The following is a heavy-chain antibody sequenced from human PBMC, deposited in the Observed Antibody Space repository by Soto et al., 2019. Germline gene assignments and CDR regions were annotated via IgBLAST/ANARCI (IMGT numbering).Heavy chain of an antibody. J-gene: IGHJ6*02. CDR1: GFIFIGSA. D-gene: IGHD3-10*01. CDR3: ARGQQAAIGDYYYHGLDV. Sequence: WGSLRLSCAASGFIFIGSAIHFFRHSPFKWLEWVGRIRSRANNYATSSGASVRGRFTFFRDDSKNMAYLQMNTLKTEDTAIYYCARGQQAAIGDYYYHGLDVWGQGTSVTVSS. V-gene: IGHV3-73*01. CDR2: IRSRANNYAT.